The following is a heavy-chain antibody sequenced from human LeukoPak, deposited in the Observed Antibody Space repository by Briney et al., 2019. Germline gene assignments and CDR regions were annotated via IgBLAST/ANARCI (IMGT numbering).Heavy chain of an antibody. D-gene: IGHD1-26*01. J-gene: IGHJ4*02. V-gene: IGHV4-34*01. CDR2: INHSGST. CDR3: ARDNSGSYPLDY. CDR1: GGSFSGYY. Sequence: PSETLSLTXAVYGGSFSGYYWSWIRQPPGKGLEWIGEINHSGSTNYNPSLKSRVTISVDTSKNQFSLKLSSVTAADTAVYYCARDNSGSYPLDYWGQGTLVTVSS.